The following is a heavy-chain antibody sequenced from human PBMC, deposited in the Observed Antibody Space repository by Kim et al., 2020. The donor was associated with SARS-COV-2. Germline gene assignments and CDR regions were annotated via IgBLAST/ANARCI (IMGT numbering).Heavy chain of an antibody. CDR1: SGSFSGHY. CDR2: IHESGSD. V-gene: IGHV4-34*01. CDR3: ARGRAGVVPAPILGLGTHYDHFFMDV. J-gene: IGHJ6*02. D-gene: IGHD2-2*02. Sequence: SETLSLTCAVYSGSFSGHYWSWIRQPPGKGLEWIGKIHESGSDNYNPSFKSRVSISIDTSKNQFSLKLSSVTAADTGFYYCARGRAGVVPAPILGLGTHYDHFFMDVWGRGTTVTV.